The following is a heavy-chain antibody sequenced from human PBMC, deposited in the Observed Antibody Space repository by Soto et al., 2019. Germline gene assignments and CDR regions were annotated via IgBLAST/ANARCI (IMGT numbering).Heavy chain of an antibody. J-gene: IGHJ6*02. D-gene: IGHD3-10*01. V-gene: IGHV1-18*01. CDR2: ISAYNGNT. CDR3: ARWDYGSGSPHDSVGDGMDV. CDR1: GYTFTSYG. Sequence: QVQLVQSGAEVKKPGASVKVSCKASGYTFTSYGISWVRQAPGQGLEWMGWISAYNGNTNYAQKLQGRVTMTTDTSTSTAYMELRSLRSDDTAVYYCARWDYGSGSPHDSVGDGMDVWGQGTTVTVSS.